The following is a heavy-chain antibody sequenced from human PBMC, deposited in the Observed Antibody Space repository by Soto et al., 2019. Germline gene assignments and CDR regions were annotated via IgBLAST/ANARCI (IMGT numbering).Heavy chain of an antibody. CDR2: MFYSGLT. J-gene: IGHJ6*02. D-gene: IGHD2-15*01. CDR3: APLTVSLSGPYGIHV. V-gene: IGHV4-39*01. CDR1: GYSVSSSDYY. Sequence: SETLSLTCSVSGYSVSSSDYYWAWIRQPPGKGLEWIGSMFYSGLTYYNPSLKSRVTLSVDTSKNHFSVRLNSVTAEDTAVYYCAPLTVSLSGPYGIHVWGQGTTVTVS.